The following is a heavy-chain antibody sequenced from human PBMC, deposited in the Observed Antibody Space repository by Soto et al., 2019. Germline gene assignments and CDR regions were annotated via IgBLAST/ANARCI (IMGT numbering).Heavy chain of an antibody. J-gene: IGHJ6*02. CDR1: GYTFTGYY. CDR2: INPNSGGT. V-gene: IGHV1-2*02. D-gene: IGHD2-8*01. Sequence: EASVKVSCKASGYTFTGYYMHWVRQAPGQGLEWMGWINPNSGGTNYAQKFQGRVTMTRDTSISTAYMELSRLRSDDTAVYYCARVVRRWDYYYGMDVWGQGTKVTVS. CDR3: ARVVRRWDYYYGMDV.